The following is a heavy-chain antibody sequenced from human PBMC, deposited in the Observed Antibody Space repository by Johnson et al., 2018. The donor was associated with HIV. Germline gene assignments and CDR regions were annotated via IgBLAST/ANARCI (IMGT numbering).Heavy chain of an antibody. Sequence: VQLVESGGVVVQPGGSLRLSCAASGFTLDDYDMDWVRQAPGKGLEWVSVIFSGGSTYYADSVNGRFTISRDNSKNTLYLQMNSLRAEDTAVYYCARARSIVVVPAAIGSYAFDIWGQGTMVTVSS. CDR2: IFSGGST. V-gene: IGHV3-66*01. CDR3: ARARSIVVVPAAIGSYAFDI. J-gene: IGHJ3*02. CDR1: GFTLDDYD. D-gene: IGHD2-2*01.